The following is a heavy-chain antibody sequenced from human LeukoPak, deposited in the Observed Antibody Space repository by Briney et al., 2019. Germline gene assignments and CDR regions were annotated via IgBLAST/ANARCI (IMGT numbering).Heavy chain of an antibody. CDR3: AKDATPQNSIWDYFDC. J-gene: IGHJ4*02. CDR2: ISGSGGST. D-gene: IGHD1-7*01. Sequence: GGSLRLSCAASGFTFSSYAMSWVRQAPGKGLEWVSAISGSGGSTYYADSVKGRFTASRGNSRSTLYLQMDSLRAEDAAVYYCAKDATPQNSIWDYFDCWGQGTLLTISS. CDR1: GFTFSSYA. V-gene: IGHV3-23*01.